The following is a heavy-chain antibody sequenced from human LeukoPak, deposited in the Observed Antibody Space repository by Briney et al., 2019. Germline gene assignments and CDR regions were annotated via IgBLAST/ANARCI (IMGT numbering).Heavy chain of an antibody. CDR2: INHSGST. J-gene: IGHJ5*02. CDR1: GGSFSGYY. Sequence: SGTLSLTCAVYGGSFSGYYWSWVRQPPGKGLEWIGEINHSGSTKYNPSLQSRVTISVDTSKNQISLMLSSVAAADTAVYYCARGWLGSRITMVRGFDPWGQGTLVTVSS. V-gene: IGHV4-34*01. D-gene: IGHD3-10*01. CDR3: ARGWLGSRITMVRGFDP.